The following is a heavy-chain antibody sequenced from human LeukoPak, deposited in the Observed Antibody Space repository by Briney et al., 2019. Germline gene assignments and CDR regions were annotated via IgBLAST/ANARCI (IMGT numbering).Heavy chain of an antibody. D-gene: IGHD3-10*01. V-gene: IGHV3-53*01. Sequence: GGSLRLSCAASGFTVSSNYMSWVRQAPGKGLEWVSVIYGGPNTYYADSVKGRFTISRDNSKNTLYLQMNSLRPEDTAVYYCATNSGSFNYYYYYMDVWGKGTTVTISS. CDR2: IYGGPNT. J-gene: IGHJ6*03. CDR3: ATNSGSFNYYYYYMDV. CDR1: GFTVSSNY.